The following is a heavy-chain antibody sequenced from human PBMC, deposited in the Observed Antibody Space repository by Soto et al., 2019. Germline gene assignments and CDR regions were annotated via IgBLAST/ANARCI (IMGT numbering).Heavy chain of an antibody. D-gene: IGHD3-22*01. CDR3: ARARYDHSGYYAENYPDY. CDR1: GGSFRSDSFY. CDR2: IDHSGST. J-gene: IGHJ4*02. Sequence: AAETLSLTCTVSGGSFRSDSFYWSWIRQAPGKGLEGIAFIDHSGSTNYNPSLNSRVTISVDTSKNRFSLKLTSVTAADTAIYYCARARYDHSGYYAENYPDYWGQGTLVTVSS. V-gene: IGHV4-61*01.